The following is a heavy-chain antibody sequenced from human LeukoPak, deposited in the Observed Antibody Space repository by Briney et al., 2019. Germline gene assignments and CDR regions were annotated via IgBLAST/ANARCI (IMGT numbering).Heavy chain of an antibody. D-gene: IGHD6-19*01. Sequence: GASLRLSCAASRFSVSSYAITWVRQAPGKGLEWVSSIDAGGGDTYHSDSVKGRFTISRDNSMNTLYLQMNSLRADDTAVYYCGRPTKYWLVRGNGVDVWGQGTTVTVSS. CDR3: GRPTKYWLVRGNGVDV. CDR1: RFSVSSYA. V-gene: IGHV3-23*01. J-gene: IGHJ6*02. CDR2: IDAGGGDT.